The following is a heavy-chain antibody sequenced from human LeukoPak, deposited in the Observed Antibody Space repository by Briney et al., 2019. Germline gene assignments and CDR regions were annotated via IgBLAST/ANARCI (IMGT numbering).Heavy chain of an antibody. V-gene: IGHV5-10-1*01. CDR3: ATGASKVTTDFANY. Sequence: GESLTISCKGSGYSFTNYWISWVRQMPGKGLEWMGRIDPSDSYTKYSPSFEGHVTISVDKSISTAFLQWSSLKAMDSAMYYCATGASKVTTDFANYWGQGSQVAVSS. CDR1: GYSFTNYW. D-gene: IGHD4-17*01. J-gene: IGHJ4*02. CDR2: IDPSDSYT.